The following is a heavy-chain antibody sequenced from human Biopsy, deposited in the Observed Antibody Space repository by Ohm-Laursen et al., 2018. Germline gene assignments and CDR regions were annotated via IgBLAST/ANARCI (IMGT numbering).Heavy chain of an antibody. V-gene: IGHV3-11*01. Sequence: SLRLSCAASGFTFSDYYMSWIRQAPGKGLEWLSYISGGGTTIFYADSVKGRFTVSRDNAKNSLYLQMNSLTVEDTAVYYCARDGAGSYHDYWGQGTLVTASS. J-gene: IGHJ4*02. D-gene: IGHD3-10*01. CDR1: GFTFSDYY. CDR3: ARDGAGSYHDY. CDR2: ISGGGTTI.